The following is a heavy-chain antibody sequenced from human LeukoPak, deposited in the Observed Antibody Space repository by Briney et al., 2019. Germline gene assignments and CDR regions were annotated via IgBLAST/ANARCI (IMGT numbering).Heavy chain of an antibody. V-gene: IGHV3-9*03. CDR2: ISWNSGSI. D-gene: IGHD1-20*01. J-gene: IGHJ3*02. CDR3: AKGITGTTYMAFDI. Sequence: PGGSLRLSCAASGFTFDDYAMHWVRQAPGKGLEWVSGISWNSGSIGYADSVKGRFTISGDNAKNSLYLQMNSLRAEDMALDYCAKGITGTTYMAFDIWGQGTMVTVSS. CDR1: GFTFDDYA.